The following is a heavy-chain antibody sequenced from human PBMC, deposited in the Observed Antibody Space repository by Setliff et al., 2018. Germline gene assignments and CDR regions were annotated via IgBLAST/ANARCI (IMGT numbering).Heavy chain of an antibody. CDR3: ARSKYYYDSSGYYREDAFDI. CDR1: GYTFTSYY. V-gene: IGHV1-46*01. J-gene: IGHJ3*02. Sequence: ASVKVSCKASGYTFTSYYMHWVRQAPGQGLEWMGIINPSGGSTSYAQKFQGRVTMTRDTSTSTVYMELSSLRSEDTAVHYCARSKYYYDSSGYYREDAFDIWGQGTMVTVSS. D-gene: IGHD3-22*01. CDR2: INPSGGST.